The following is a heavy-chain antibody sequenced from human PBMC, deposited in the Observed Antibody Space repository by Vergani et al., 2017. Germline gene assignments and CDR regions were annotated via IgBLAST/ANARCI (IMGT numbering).Heavy chain of an antibody. D-gene: IGHD2-15*01. CDR3: AKDRTSTRDAFDI. J-gene: IGHJ3*02. CDR2: ISWNSGSI. CDR1: GFTFDDYA. Sequence: EVQLVESGGGLVQPGRSLRLSCAASGFTFDDYAMHWVRQAPGKGLEWVSGISWNSGSIGYADSVKGRCTISRDNAKNSLYLQMNSLRAEDTALYYCAKDRTSTRDAFDIWGQGTMVTVSS. V-gene: IGHV3-9*01.